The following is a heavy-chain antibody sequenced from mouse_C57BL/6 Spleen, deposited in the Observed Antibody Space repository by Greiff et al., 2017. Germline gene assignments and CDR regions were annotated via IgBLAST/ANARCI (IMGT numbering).Heavy chain of an antibody. D-gene: IGHD2-3*01. V-gene: IGHV5-6*01. CDR3: ARHEGYDGYYIFDY. Sequence: EVQLQESGGDLVKPGGSLKLSCAASGFTFSSYGMSWVRQTPDKRLEWVATISSGGSYTYYPDSVKGRFTISRDNAKHTLYLQMSSLKSEDTAMYYCARHEGYDGYYIFDYWGQGTTLTVSS. CDR2: ISSGGSYT. CDR1: GFTFSSYG. J-gene: IGHJ2*01.